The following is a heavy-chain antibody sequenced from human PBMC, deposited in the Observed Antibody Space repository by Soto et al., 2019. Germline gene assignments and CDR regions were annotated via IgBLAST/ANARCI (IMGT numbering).Heavy chain of an antibody. CDR3: ASDLSGRADV. CDR1: GFSFSSYW. CDR2: MNEDGGTT. V-gene: IGHV3-74*02. J-gene: IGHJ6*02. D-gene: IGHD3-10*01. Sequence: EVQLVESGGGLVRPGGSLRLSCAASGFSFSSYWMHWVRQVPGKGLVWVARMNEDGGTTDYADSVKGRLTISRDNAKNTLYLQMNSLRVEDTAVYYCASDLSGRADVWGQGTTVTVSS.